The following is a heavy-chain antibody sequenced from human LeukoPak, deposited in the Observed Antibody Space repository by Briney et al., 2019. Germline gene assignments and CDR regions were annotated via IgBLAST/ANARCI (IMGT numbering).Heavy chain of an antibody. CDR1: GFTSSNYG. V-gene: IGHV3-30*18. J-gene: IGHJ4*02. D-gene: IGHD3-3*01. CDR2: ISYDGSNK. CDR3: AKGYDFWGGSSQSGY. Sequence: RGSLRLSCAASGFTSSNYGMHSGCHAPRKGLEWVAAISYDGSNKYYADSVKGRFTISRDNSKNTLYMQMNSLRAEDTAVYYCAKGYDFWGGSSQSGYWGQGTLVTVSS.